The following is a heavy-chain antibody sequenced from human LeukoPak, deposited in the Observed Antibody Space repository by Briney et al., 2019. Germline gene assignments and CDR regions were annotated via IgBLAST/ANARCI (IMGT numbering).Heavy chain of an antibody. CDR3: ARELMYYDFWSGYYHPYYFDY. V-gene: IGHV4-34*01. Sequence: SETLSLTCAVYGGSFSGYYWGWIRQPPGKGLEWIGEINHSGSTNYNPSLKSRVTISVDTSKNQFSLKLSSVTAADTAVYYCARELMYYDFWSGYYHPYYFDYWGQGTLVTVSS. D-gene: IGHD3-3*01. CDR1: GGSFSGYY. J-gene: IGHJ4*02. CDR2: INHSGST.